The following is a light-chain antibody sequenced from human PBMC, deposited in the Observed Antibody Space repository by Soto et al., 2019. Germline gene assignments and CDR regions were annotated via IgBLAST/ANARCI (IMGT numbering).Light chain of an antibody. CDR1: QSIKGSE. J-gene: IGKJ1*01. CDR3: QGYLPSAPWT. V-gene: IGKV3-20*01. CDR2: RGS. Sequence: IVLTQSPGTLSLSPGERTTISCRASQSIKGSELAWYQQKPGQPHRLLIYRGSIRAPGIPDRFSGRGSGTESTLTVSRRGPEDFALYYCQGYLPSAPWTFGQGTRVEIK.